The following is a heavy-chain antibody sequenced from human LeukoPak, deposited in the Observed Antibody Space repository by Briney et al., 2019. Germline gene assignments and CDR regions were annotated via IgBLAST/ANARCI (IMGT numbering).Heavy chain of an antibody. Sequence: GGSLRLSCAASGFTFSSYAVSWVRQAPGKGLEWVSAISGSGGSTYYADSVKGRFTISRDNSKNTLYLQMNSMRAEDTAVYYCAKSPHYYGSGSYVPPNRKTENYYYYGMDVWGQGTAVTVSS. D-gene: IGHD3-10*01. CDR1: GFTFSSYA. V-gene: IGHV3-23*01. CDR3: AKSPHYYGSGSYVPPNRKTENYYYYGMDV. CDR2: ISGSGGST. J-gene: IGHJ6*02.